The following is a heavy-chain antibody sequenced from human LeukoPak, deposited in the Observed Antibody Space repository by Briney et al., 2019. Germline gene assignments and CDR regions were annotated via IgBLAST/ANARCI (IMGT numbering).Heavy chain of an antibody. V-gene: IGHV1-18*01. J-gene: IGHJ6*02. CDR1: GYTYTSSD. D-gene: IGHD2-2*02. CDR3: ARVYCSSTSCYRAYYYGMDV. Sequence: GASVKGSYKTSGYTYTSSDSNWVSQDTGQALEWQRWISAYNGNTNYAQKLQGRVTMTTDTSTSTAYMELRSLRSDDTAVYYCARVYCSSTSCYRAYYYGMDVWGQGATVTVSS. CDR2: ISAYNGNT.